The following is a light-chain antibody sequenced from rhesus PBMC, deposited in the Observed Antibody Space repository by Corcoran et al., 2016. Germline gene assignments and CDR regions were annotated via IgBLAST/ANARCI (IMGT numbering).Light chain of an antibody. J-gene: IGLJ6*01. CDR3: CSYTTSSTV. CDR2: GVS. CDR1: SSDIGGYNY. V-gene: IGLV2S7*01. Sequence: QSAPTQPPSVSGSPGQSVTISCTGTSSDIGGYNYVSWYQQHPGEAPKLMIYGVSHRPSGVSDRFSGSKSGNTASLTISGLQAEDEADYYCCSYTTSSTVFGSGTKLTVL.